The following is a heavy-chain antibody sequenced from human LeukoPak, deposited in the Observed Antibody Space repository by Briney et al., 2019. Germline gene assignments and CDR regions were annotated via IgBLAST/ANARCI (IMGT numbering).Heavy chain of an antibody. CDR1: GGSFSGYY. CDR2: INHSGST. Sequence: SETLSLTCAVYGGSFSGYYWSWIRQPPGKGLEWIGEINHSGSTNYDPPLKSRVTISVDTSKNQFSLKLSSVTAADTAVYYCASYDSSGYQIDYWGQGTLVTVSS. J-gene: IGHJ4*02. CDR3: ASYDSSGYQIDY. D-gene: IGHD3-22*01. V-gene: IGHV4-34*01.